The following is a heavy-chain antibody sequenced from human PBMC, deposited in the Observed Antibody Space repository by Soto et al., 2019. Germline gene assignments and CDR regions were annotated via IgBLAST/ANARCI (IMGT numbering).Heavy chain of an antibody. CDR3: ARDPFPRDYGMDV. D-gene: IGHD3-10*01. CDR2: INHSGST. Sequence: KSSETLSLTCAVYGGSFSGYYWSWIRQPPGKGLEWIGEINHSGSTNYNPSLKSRVTISVDTSKNQFSLKLSSVTATDTAVYYCARDPFPRDYGMDVWGQGTTVTVSS. V-gene: IGHV4-34*01. J-gene: IGHJ6*02. CDR1: GGSFSGYY.